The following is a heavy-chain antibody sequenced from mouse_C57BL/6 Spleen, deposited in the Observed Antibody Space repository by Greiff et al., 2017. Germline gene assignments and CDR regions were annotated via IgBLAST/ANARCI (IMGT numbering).Heavy chain of an antibody. Sequence: EVQLVESGGGLVKPAGSLKLSCAASGFTFSDYGMHWVRQAPEKGLEWVAYISSGSSTTYYADTVKGRFTISRDNAKNTLFLQMTSLRSEDTAMYYCASDGYYGSTPTYWGQGTTLTVSS. CDR3: ASDGYYGSTPTY. D-gene: IGHD1-1*01. CDR1: GFTFSDYG. J-gene: IGHJ2*01. CDR2: ISSGSSTT. V-gene: IGHV5-17*01.